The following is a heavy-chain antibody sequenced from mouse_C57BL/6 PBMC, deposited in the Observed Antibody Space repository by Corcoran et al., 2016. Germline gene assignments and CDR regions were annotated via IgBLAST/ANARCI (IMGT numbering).Heavy chain of an antibody. CDR1: GYTFTDYY. D-gene: IGHD1-1*01. CDR2: INPNNGGT. Sequence: EVQLKQSGPELVKPGASVKIFCKASGYTFTDYYMNWLKQSPGKSLEWIGDINPNNGGTSYNQKFKGKATLTVDKSSSTAYMELRSLTSEDSAVYYCAGRDYYGSNDYWGQGTTLTVSS. V-gene: IGHV1-26*01. J-gene: IGHJ2*01. CDR3: AGRDYYGSNDY.